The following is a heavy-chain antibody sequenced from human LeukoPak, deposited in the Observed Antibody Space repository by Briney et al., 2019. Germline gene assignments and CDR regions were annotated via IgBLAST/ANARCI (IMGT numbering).Heavy chain of an antibody. J-gene: IGHJ2*01. CDR1: GGSISDYY. V-gene: IGHV4-59*01. Sequence: SETLSLTCTVSGGSISDYYWSWIRQPPGKGLEWIGYIYYSGNTNYTPSLKSRVTISVDTSKNQFSLKLSSVTAADTAVYYCARDRYFDLWGRGTLVTVSS. CDR2: IYYSGNT. CDR3: ARDRYFDL.